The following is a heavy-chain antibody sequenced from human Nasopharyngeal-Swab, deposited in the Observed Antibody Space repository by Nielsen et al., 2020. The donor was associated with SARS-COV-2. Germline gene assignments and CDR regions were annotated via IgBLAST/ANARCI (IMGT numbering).Heavy chain of an antibody. V-gene: IGHV3-73*01. D-gene: IGHD3-10*01. CDR1: GFTSSGSA. Sequence: LSLTCAASGFTSSGSAMHWVRQASGKGLEWVGRIRSKANSYATAYAASVKGRFTISRDDSKNTAYLQMNSLKTEDTAVYYCTGGVTMVRHWGQGTLVTVSS. J-gene: IGHJ4*02. CDR2: IRSKANSYAT. CDR3: TGGVTMVRH.